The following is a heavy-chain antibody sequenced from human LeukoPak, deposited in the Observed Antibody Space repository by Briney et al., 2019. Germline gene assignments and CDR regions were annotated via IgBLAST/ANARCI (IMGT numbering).Heavy chain of an antibody. CDR3: ARDAGSGSQLADAFDI. D-gene: IGHD3-10*01. CDR2: INPNSGGA. J-gene: IGHJ3*02. CDR1: GYTFTGYY. Sequence: ASVKVSCKASGYTFTGYYMHWVGQAPGQGVEGMGWINPNSGGANYAQKFQGTVTMTRDTSISTAYMELSRLRSDDTAVYYCARDAGSGSQLADAFDIWGQGTMVTVSS. V-gene: IGHV1-2*02.